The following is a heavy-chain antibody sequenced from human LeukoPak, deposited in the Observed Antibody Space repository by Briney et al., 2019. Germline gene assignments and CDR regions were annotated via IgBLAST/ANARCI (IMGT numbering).Heavy chain of an antibody. V-gene: IGHV3-64*01. Sequence: PGGSLRLSCAVSGFTFSSYAMSWVRQAPGKGLEYVSAISSNGGSTYYANSVKGRFTISRDNSKNTLYLQMGSLRAEDMAVYYCARGSSSWYGRNWFDPWGQGTLVTVSS. CDR2: ISSNGGST. CDR3: ARGSSSWYGRNWFDP. D-gene: IGHD6-13*01. CDR1: GFTFSSYA. J-gene: IGHJ5*02.